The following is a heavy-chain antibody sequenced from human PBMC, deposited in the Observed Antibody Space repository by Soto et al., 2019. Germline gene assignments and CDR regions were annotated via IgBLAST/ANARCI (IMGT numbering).Heavy chain of an antibody. Sequence: PSETLSLTCAVYGGSFSGYYWSWIRQPPGKGLEWIGEINHSGSTNYNPSLKSRVTISVDTSKNQFSLKLSSVTAADTAVYYCARGLLGPSGYSYGPHFDYWGQGTLVTVSS. CDR3: ARGLLGPSGYSYGPHFDY. CDR2: INHSGST. V-gene: IGHV4-34*01. CDR1: GGSFSGYY. J-gene: IGHJ4*02. D-gene: IGHD5-18*01.